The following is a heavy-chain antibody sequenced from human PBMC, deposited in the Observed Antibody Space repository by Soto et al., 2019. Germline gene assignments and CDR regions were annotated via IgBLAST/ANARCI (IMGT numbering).Heavy chain of an antibody. CDR2: IYYSGST. J-gene: IGHJ3*02. V-gene: IGHV4-61*01. CDR1: GGSVSSGSYY. CDR3: ARDLDLGGYDAFDI. Sequence: PSETLSLTCTVSGGSVSSGSYYWSWIRQPPGKGLEWIGYIYYSGSTNYNPSLKTRVTISVDTSKNQFPLKLSSVTAADTAVYYCARDLDLGGYDAFDIWGQGTMVTVSS. D-gene: IGHD3-10*01.